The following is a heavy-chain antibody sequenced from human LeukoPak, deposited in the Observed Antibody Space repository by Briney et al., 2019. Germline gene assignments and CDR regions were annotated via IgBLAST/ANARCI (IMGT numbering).Heavy chain of an antibody. CDR2: IIPIFGTA. J-gene: IGHJ6*02. Sequence: SVTVSCTASGGTFSSYAISWVRQAPGQGLEWMGGIIPIFGTANYAQKFQGRVTITADESTSTAYMELTSLRSGDTAVYYCARDRSIAVAGDYYYGMDVWGQGTTVTVSS. CDR3: ARDRSIAVAGDYYYGMDV. V-gene: IGHV1-69*13. CDR1: GGTFSSYA. D-gene: IGHD6-19*01.